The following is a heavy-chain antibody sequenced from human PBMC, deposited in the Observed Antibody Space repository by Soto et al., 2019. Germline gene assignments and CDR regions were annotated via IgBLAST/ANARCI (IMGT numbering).Heavy chain of an antibody. CDR1: GGSISSSSYY. CDR2: SYYSGST. J-gene: IGHJ4*02. V-gene: IGHV4-39*01. CDR3: ARPSGSYLYYFDY. D-gene: IGHD1-26*01. Sequence: QLQLQESGPGLVKPSETLSLTCTVSGGSISSSSYYWGWIRQPPGKGLEWIGSSYYSGSTYYNPSLKSRVTISVDTSKNQFSLKLSSVPAADTAVYYCARPSGSYLYYFDYWGQGTLVTVSS.